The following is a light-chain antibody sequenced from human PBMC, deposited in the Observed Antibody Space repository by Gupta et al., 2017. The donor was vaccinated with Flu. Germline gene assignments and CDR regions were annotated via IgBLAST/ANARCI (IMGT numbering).Light chain of an antibody. CDR3: QQANSFPLT. CDR2: AAS. V-gene: IGKV1D-12*01. J-gene: IGKJ4*01. CDR1: QGISTY. Sequence: GDRVTIACRASQGISTYVAWYQQKPGKAPKLLIYAASSVQSGVPPRFSGNGSGTDFTLTISSLQPEDFAAYYCQQANSFPLTFGGGTRVEIK.